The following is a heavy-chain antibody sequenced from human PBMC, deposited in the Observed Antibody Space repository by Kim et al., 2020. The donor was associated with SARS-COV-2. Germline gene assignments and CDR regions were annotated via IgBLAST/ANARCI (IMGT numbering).Heavy chain of an antibody. V-gene: IGHV1-3*01. J-gene: IGHJ6*02. CDR2: INAGNGNT. Sequence: ASVKVSCKASGYTFTSYAMHWVRQAPGQRLEWMGWINAGNGNTKYSQKFQGRVTITRDTSASTAYMELSSLRSEDTAVYYCARDRLWFGESGGMDGWGQGSTVTVSS. CDR1: GYTFTSYA. D-gene: IGHD3-10*01. CDR3: ARDRLWFGESGGMDG.